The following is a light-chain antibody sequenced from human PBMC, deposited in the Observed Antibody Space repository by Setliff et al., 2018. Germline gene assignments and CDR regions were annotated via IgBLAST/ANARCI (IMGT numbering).Light chain of an antibody. CDR3: ATWADSLNGPV. V-gene: IGLV1-44*01. Sequence: LTQPPSASGTPGQTVTISCSGDSSNTGSSTVKWYQHVPGTAPRLLIYSNAHRPAGVPGRFAGSKSGTSATLYISGLQSDDEADYYCATWADSLNGPVFGTGTKVTVL. J-gene: IGLJ1*01. CDR1: SSNTGSST. CDR2: SNA.